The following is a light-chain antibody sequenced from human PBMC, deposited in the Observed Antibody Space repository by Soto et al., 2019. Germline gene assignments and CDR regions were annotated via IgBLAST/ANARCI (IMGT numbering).Light chain of an antibody. J-gene: IGLJ1*01. V-gene: IGLV2-23*02. CDR2: EVN. CDR1: GIDVGAYNL. Sequence: SARNRPASGFGYPGQSIAFPCVGTGIDVGAYNLVSWYQQHPGKAPKLIICEVNTRPSGISNRFSGSKSGDTASLTISGLQAEDEADYLCYSYAGTVAYVFGTGTKVTVL. CDR3: YSYAGTVAYV.